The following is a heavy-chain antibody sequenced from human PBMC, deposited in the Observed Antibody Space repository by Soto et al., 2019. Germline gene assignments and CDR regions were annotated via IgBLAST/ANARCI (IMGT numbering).Heavy chain of an antibody. Sequence: GSLRLSCAASGFTFSSYTMHWVRQAPGKGLEWISYISSSSRTIYYADSVKGRFTISRDNAQSSLYLQMTSLRDEDTAVYYCARAPNRALDYWGQGTLVTVSS. V-gene: IGHV3-48*02. CDR2: ISSSSRTI. CDR3: ARAPNRALDY. J-gene: IGHJ4*02. D-gene: IGHD2-8*01. CDR1: GFTFSSYT.